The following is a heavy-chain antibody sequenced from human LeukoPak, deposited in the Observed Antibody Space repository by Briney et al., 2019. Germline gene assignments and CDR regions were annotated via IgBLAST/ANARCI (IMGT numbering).Heavy chain of an antibody. CDR1: GFTFSSYG. CDR3: ARARSSSGNWFDP. CDR2: IWYDGSNK. Sequence: GGSLRLSCAASGFTFSSYGMHWVRQAPGKGLEWVAVIWYDGSNKYYADSVKGRFTISRDNSKNTLYLQMNCLRAEDTAVYYCARARSSSGNWFDPWGQGTLVTVSS. D-gene: IGHD6-6*01. V-gene: IGHV3-33*01. J-gene: IGHJ5*02.